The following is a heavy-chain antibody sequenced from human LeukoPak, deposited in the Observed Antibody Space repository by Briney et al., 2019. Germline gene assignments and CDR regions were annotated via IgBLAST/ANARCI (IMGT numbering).Heavy chain of an antibody. Sequence: PGGSLRLSCAVSGLPFSNHWMTWVRQAPGKGLERVANINQDGSEKYYVDSVKGRFSISRDNAKSSLYLQMNSLRVEDTAMYFCAREGYGDYHIWGQGTIDTVSS. D-gene: IGHD4-17*01. CDR2: INQDGSEK. CDR3: AREGYGDYHI. CDR1: GLPFSNHW. V-gene: IGHV3-7*01. J-gene: IGHJ3*02.